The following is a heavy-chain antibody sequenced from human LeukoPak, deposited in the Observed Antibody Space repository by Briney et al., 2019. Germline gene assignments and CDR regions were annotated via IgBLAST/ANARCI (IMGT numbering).Heavy chain of an antibody. D-gene: IGHD6-6*01. CDR2: ISSSGSTI. CDR1: GFTFSDYY. CDR3: AKFSRVPEYSSSSPDY. V-gene: IGHV3-11*04. J-gene: IGHJ4*02. Sequence: KPGGSLRLSCAASGFTFSDYYMSWIRQAPGKGLEWVSYISSSGSTIYYADSVKGRFTISRDNAKNSLYLQMNSLRAEDTAVYYCAKFSRVPEYSSSSPDYWGQGTLVTVSS.